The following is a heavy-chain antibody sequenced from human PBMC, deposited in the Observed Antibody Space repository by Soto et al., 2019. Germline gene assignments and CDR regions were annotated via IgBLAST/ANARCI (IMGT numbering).Heavy chain of an antibody. CDR3: ARDVEGSYSPADF. J-gene: IGHJ4*02. V-gene: IGHV1-18*01. CDR1: GYTFTDHG. Sequence: ASVKVSCKTSGYTFTDHGIDWVRQAPGQGLEWVGWVSSYNGNTNYAYNLKDRVIMTTDASTSTAYMELRGLRSDDTAVYSCARDVEGSYSPADFWGQGTQVTFYS. D-gene: IGHD3-10*01. CDR2: VSSYNGNT.